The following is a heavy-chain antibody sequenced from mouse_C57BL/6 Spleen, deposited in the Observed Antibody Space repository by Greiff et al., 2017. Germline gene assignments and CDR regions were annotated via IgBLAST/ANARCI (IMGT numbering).Heavy chain of an antibody. D-gene: IGHD2-2*01. Sequence: QVQLQQPGTELVKPGASVKLSCKASGYTFTSYWMHWVKPRPGQGLEWIGNINPSNGGTNYNEKFKSKATLTVAKSSSTAYMQLNSLTSEDSAVYYCERSRDGYAPFAYWGQGTLVTVSA. J-gene: IGHJ3*01. V-gene: IGHV1-53*01. CDR1: GYTFTSYW. CDR3: ERSRDGYAPFAY. CDR2: INPSNGGT.